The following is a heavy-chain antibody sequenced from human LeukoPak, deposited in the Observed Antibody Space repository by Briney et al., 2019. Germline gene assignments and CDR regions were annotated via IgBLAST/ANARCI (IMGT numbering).Heavy chain of an antibody. J-gene: IGHJ4*02. Sequence: TGGSLRLSCAASGFTFDDYAMHWVRHAPGKGLEWVSGISWNSGSIGYADSVKGRFTISRDNAKNSLYLQMNSLRAEDTAVYYCARERGRMYYDILTGYSLFDYWGQGTLVTVSS. CDR3: ARERGRMYYDILTGYSLFDY. D-gene: IGHD3-9*01. CDR1: GFTFDDYA. V-gene: IGHV3-9*01. CDR2: ISWNSGSI.